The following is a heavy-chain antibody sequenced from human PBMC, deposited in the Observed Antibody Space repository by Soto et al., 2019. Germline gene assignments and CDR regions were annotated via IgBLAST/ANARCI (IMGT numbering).Heavy chain of an antibody. V-gene: IGHV3-21*04. CDR1: GFNLSSYR. D-gene: IGHD3-22*01. CDR2: ISSSTSYI. Sequence: PGGSLRLSCADYGFNLSSYRMNWVRQAPGKGLECVSSISSSTSYIYYAPSVKDRFTISRDNANNSLYLQMNSLRAEDTAVYYCARSYYDSSGYYYYFDYWAQGTLVTVSS. CDR3: ARSYYDSSGYYYYFDY. J-gene: IGHJ4*02.